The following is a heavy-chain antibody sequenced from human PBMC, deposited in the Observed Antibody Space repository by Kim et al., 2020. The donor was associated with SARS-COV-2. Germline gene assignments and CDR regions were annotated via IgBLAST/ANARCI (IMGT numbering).Heavy chain of an antibody. V-gene: IGHV4-59*01. CDR1: GGSISSYY. CDR2: ICLRSRN. CDR3: ARVNLRDYGGNTWVGSAGYYFDY. Sequence: SETLSLTCTVSGGSISSYYWSLVRQRQGQVLGWICQICLRSRNNYYTAIKRRVVISVDKTKNKFSLKLSSVTAEDTAVYYCARVNLRDYGGNTWVGSAGYYFDYWGQGTLVTVSS. D-gene: IGHD4-17*01. J-gene: IGHJ4*02.